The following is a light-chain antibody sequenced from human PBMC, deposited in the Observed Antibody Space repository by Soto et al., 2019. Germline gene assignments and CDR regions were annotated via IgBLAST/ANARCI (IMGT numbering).Light chain of an antibody. CDR3: SSYTSTNTYV. CDR1: SSDVGAYNY. V-gene: IGLV2-14*01. CDR2: DVS. J-gene: IGLJ1*01. Sequence: QSALTQPASVSGSPGQSITISCTGTSSDVGAYNYDSWYQQYPGEAPKVIIYDVSHRPAGVSNRFSGSKSGNPASLTISCLRSPAEADYYWSSYTSTNTYVPGTETKLTAL.